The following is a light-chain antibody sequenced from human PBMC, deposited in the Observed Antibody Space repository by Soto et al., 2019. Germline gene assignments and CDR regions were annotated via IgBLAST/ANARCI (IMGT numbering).Light chain of an antibody. Sequence: DIQLTQSPSVLSASVGDTVTITCRASQALSNYLAWYQQKSGKAPNLLIYDASTLQSGVPSRFSGSGSGTEFTLTISSLQPEDFATYFCQQINTYPHFGQGTRLEIK. V-gene: IGKV1-9*01. CDR3: QQINTYPH. CDR2: DAS. CDR1: QALSNY. J-gene: IGKJ5*01.